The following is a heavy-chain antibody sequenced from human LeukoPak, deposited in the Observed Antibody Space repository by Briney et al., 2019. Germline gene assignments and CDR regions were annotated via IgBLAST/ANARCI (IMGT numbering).Heavy chain of an antibody. Sequence: SQTLSLTCTVSGGSISSGDYYWSWIRQPPGKGLEWIGYIYYSGSTYYNPSLKSRVTISVDTSKNQFSLKLSSVTAADTAEYYCARAPLRITIFGVGKAPFDPWGQGTLVTVSS. CDR2: IYYSGST. CDR1: GGSISSGDYY. CDR3: ARAPLRITIFGVGKAPFDP. V-gene: IGHV4-30-4*08. J-gene: IGHJ5*02. D-gene: IGHD3-3*01.